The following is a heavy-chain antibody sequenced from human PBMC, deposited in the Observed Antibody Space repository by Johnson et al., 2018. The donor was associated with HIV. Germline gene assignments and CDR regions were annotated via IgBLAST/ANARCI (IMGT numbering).Heavy chain of an antibody. D-gene: IGHD3-22*01. CDR3: ARDRRLSLYYYDSSGYYRPDAFDI. CDR1: GFIFSNYW. J-gene: IGHJ3*02. Sequence: VQLVESGGGLVQRGGSLRLSCAGSGFIFSNYWMNWVRQAPGKGLEWVANIKCDGSEKYYADSEKGRFTISRDNAKSSLYLQMNSLRSEDTAVYYCARDRRLSLYYYDSSGYYRPDAFDIWGQGTMVTVSS. CDR2: IKCDGSEK. V-gene: IGHV3-7*01.